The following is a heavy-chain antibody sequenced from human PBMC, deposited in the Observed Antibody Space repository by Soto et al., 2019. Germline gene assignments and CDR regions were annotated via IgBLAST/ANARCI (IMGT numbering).Heavy chain of an antibody. D-gene: IGHD6-19*01. CDR1: GFTFSNYY. J-gene: IGHJ4*02. Sequence: QVQLVESGGGLVKPGGSLRLSCGASGFTFSNYYMSWIRQAPGKGPEWVSYISSTGRTIYYADSVKGRFTVSRDNAQNSLSLKLNSLRVEDTAVYYCARSYSSGWEFDYWGQGTQVTVSS. V-gene: IGHV3-11*01. CDR3: ARSYSSGWEFDY. CDR2: ISSTGRTI.